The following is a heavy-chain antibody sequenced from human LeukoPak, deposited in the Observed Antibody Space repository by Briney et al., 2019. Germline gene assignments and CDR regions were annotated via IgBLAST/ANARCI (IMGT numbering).Heavy chain of an antibody. V-gene: IGHV3-48*04. CDR1: GFTFSSYS. J-gene: IGHJ4*02. Sequence: GGSLRLSCAASGFTFSSYSMNWIRQAPGKGLEWVSYISSSSSTIYYADSVKGRFTISRDNAKNSLYLQMNSLRAEDTAVYYCARDGRIAVAGSNDYWGQGTLVTVSS. CDR2: ISSSSSTI. CDR3: ARDGRIAVAGSNDY. D-gene: IGHD6-19*01.